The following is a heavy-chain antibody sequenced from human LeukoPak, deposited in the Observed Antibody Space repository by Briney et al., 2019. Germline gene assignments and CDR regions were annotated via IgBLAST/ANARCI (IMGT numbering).Heavy chain of an antibody. CDR3: AKAGVRYFDSSGLYAFDF. D-gene: IGHD3-22*01. CDR2: XXYSGST. J-gene: IGHJ3*01. Sequence: SETLSLTCAVSGGSISSTSYYWAWIRQPPGXXXXXXXXXXYSGSTYHNPSLKSRVTMSVDTSRNQFSLKLSFVDAADTAVYYCAKAGVRYFDSSGLYAFDFWGQGTTVTVSS. CDR1: GGSISSTSYY. V-gene: IGHV4-39*01.